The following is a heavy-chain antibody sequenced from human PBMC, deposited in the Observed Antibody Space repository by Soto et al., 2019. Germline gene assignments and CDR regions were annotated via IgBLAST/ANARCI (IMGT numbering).Heavy chain of an antibody. CDR1: RDTFTSYY. CDR3: ARSSGGNFGIIIEGTNWFGP. D-gene: IGHD1-26*01. CDR2: INPHGGST. V-gene: IGHV1-46*01. J-gene: IGHJ5*02. Sequence: ASVKVSCKAPRDTFTSYYINWVRQAPGQGLEWIGVINPHGGSTVYAQKFQGRVTMTRDTSASTVYMELSSLRSEDTAVYYCARSSGGNFGIIIEGTNWFGPWGQGTLGTVSS.